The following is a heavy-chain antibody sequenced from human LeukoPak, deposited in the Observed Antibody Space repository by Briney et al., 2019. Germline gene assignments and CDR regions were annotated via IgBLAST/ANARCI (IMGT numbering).Heavy chain of an antibody. J-gene: IGHJ3*02. V-gene: IGHV3-48*01. Sequence: GGSLRLSCIASGFTFSSYSVNWVRQPPGKGLEWLSYISKSSSSIYYAESVKGRFTISRDNARNSLYLQMNSLRAEDTAVYYCTSQTRVQAIAVAGTPDAFDIWGQGTMVTVSS. CDR1: GFTFSSYS. CDR3: TSQTRVQAIAVAGTPDAFDI. CDR2: ISKSSSSI. D-gene: IGHD6-19*01.